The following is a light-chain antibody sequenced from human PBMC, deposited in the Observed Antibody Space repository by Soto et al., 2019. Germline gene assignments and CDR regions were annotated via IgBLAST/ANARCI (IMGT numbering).Light chain of an antibody. CDR1: QKISTY. Sequence: DIQMTQSPSSLSASIGDRVTITCRASQKISTYLNWYQLKPGKAPKLLIYTASSLQGGVRSRFSGSGSGTDFTLTISSLQPEDFATYYCQQSYSMSFTFGPGTKVDIK. J-gene: IGKJ3*01. CDR3: QQSYSMSFT. CDR2: TAS. V-gene: IGKV1-39*01.